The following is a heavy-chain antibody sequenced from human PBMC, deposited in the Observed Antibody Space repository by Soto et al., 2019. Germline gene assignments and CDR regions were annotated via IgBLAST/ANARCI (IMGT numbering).Heavy chain of an antibody. Sequence: ASVKLSCKASGYTFTSYYIHWVGQAPVQGLEWMGWINPNSGGTNYAQKFQGRVTMTRDTSISTAYMELSRLRSDDTAVYYCARVDTAMDRDVDYCGQGTLVTVAS. CDR3: ARVDTAMDRDVDY. CDR1: GYTFTSYY. J-gene: IGHJ4*02. D-gene: IGHD5-18*01. CDR2: INPNSGGT. V-gene: IGHV1-2*02.